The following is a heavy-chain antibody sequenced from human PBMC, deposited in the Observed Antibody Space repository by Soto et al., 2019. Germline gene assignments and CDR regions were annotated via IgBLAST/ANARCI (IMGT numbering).Heavy chain of an antibody. D-gene: IGHD3-3*01. CDR1: GGSFSGYY. CDR3: ARGGDFWSGYRVLGWFDP. Sequence: SETLSLTCAVYGGSFSGYYWSWIRQPPGKGLEWIGEINHSGSTNYNPSLKSRVTISVDTSKNQFSLKLSSVTAADTAVYYCARGGDFWSGYRVLGWFDPWGQGTLVTSPQ. CDR2: INHSGST. J-gene: IGHJ5*02. V-gene: IGHV4-34*01.